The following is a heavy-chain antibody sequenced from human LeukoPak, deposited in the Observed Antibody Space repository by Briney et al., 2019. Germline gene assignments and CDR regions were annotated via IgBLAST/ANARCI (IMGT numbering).Heavy chain of an antibody. Sequence: SETLSLTCTVSGGSISSYYWSWIRQPAGKGLEWIGRIYTSGSTNYNPSLKSRVTMSVDTSKDQFSLKLSSVTAADTAVYYCARDLDASGWCNFDYWGQGTLVTVSS. D-gene: IGHD6-19*01. CDR2: IYTSGST. V-gene: IGHV4-4*07. CDR3: ARDLDASGWCNFDY. J-gene: IGHJ4*02. CDR1: GGSISSYY.